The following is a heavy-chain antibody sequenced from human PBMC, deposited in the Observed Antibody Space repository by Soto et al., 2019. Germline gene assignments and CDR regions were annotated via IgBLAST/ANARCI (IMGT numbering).Heavy chain of an antibody. CDR1: GFTFSTYW. Sequence: EVQLVESGGGLVQPGGSLRLSCAASGFTFSTYWMSWVRQAPGKGLEWVANIKEDGGEKYYVDSVKGRFTISRDNAKKSLFLQMNSLRAEDTAVYYCANKPHYYDSRWGQGTLVTVSS. CDR2: IKEDGGEK. V-gene: IGHV3-7*01. CDR3: ANKPHYYDSR. D-gene: IGHD3-22*01. J-gene: IGHJ4*02.